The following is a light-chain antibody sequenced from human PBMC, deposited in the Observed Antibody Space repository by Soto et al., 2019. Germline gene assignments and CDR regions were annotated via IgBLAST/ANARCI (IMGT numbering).Light chain of an antibody. CDR2: GAS. CDR3: QQLNTYPIT. CDR1: QSVSSN. J-gene: IGKJ5*01. V-gene: IGKV3D-15*01. Sequence: EIVMTQSPATLSVSPGERATLSCRASQSVSSNLAWYQQKPGQPPRLLIYGASSRATGIPDRFSGSGSGTDFTLTISSLQPEDFATYYCQQLNTYPITFGQGTRLEIK.